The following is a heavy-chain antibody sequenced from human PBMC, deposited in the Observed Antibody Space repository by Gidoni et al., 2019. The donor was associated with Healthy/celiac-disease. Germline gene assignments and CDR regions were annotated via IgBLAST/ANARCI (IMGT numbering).Heavy chain of an antibody. CDR1: VGTFSRYA. D-gene: IGHD6-19*01. CDR3: ERVPAVAGKSGNWFDP. Sequence: QVQLVPSGSEVKKPGSSVKVFCKASVGTFSRYAISWVRQAPGQGLEWMGGIIHIFGTANYAQKFQGRVTITADKSTSTAYMELSSLRAEDTAVYYCERVPAVAGKSGNWFDPWGQGTLVTVSS. CDR2: IIHIFGTA. V-gene: IGHV1-69*06. J-gene: IGHJ5*02.